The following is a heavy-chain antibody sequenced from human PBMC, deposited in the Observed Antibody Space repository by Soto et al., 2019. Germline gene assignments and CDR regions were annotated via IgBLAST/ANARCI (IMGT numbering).Heavy chain of an antibody. Sequence: GGSLRLSCAASGFTFSDYYMTWIRQAPGKGLEWVSYISSSVSYTNYADSVKGRFTISRDNAKNSVYLQMNSLGAADTAVYYCAKASGRVTKRFDSWGQGTLVTVSS. CDR2: ISSSVSYT. V-gene: IGHV3-11*06. J-gene: IGHJ4*02. CDR1: GFTFSDYY. CDR3: AKASGRVTKRFDS. D-gene: IGHD4-17*01.